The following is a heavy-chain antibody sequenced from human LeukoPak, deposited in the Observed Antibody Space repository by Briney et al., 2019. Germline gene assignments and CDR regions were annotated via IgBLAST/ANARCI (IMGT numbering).Heavy chain of an antibody. CDR1: GFTFSSYA. V-gene: IGHV3-23*01. D-gene: IGHD6-13*01. CDR3: AKRGSSWDLFEY. CDR2: IGGSIGSR. Sequence: GGSLRLSCAASGFTFSSYAMHWVRQAPGKGLEWVSNIGGSIGSRFYADSVKGRFAISRDNSKNTLYLQMNNLRVEDTAVYYCAKRGSSWDLFEYWGQGTLVTVSS. J-gene: IGHJ4*02.